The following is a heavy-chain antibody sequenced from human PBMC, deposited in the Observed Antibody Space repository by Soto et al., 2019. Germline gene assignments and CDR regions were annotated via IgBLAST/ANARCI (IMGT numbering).Heavy chain of an antibody. D-gene: IGHD6-6*01. Sequence: SETLSLTCTVSGGSISSYYWSWIRQPPGKGLEWIGYIYYSGSTNYNPSLKSRVTISVDTSKNQFSLKLSSVTAADTAVYYCARTYSRSFAGGMDVCGQGTTVTVYS. J-gene: IGHJ6*01. CDR1: GGSISSYY. CDR3: ARTYSRSFAGGMDV. V-gene: IGHV4-59*01. CDR2: IYYSGST.